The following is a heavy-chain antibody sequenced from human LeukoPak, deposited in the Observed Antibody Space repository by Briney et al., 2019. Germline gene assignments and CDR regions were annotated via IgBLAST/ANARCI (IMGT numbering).Heavy chain of an antibody. J-gene: IGHJ3*02. CDR1: GGSIRSYY. V-gene: IGHV4-59*01. CDR3: ARAPGGYGSGSRGAFDI. Sequence: SETLSLTCTVSGGSIRSYYWSWIRQPPGKGLEWIGYIYYSGSTNYNPSLKSRVTISVDTSKIQFSLKLSSVTAADTAVYYCARAPGGYGSGSRGAFDIWGQGTMVTVSS. CDR2: IYYSGST. D-gene: IGHD3-10*01.